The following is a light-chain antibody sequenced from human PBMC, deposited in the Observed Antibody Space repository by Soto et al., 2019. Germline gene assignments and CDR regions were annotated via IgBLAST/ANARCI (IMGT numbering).Light chain of an antibody. CDR1: QSISSN. J-gene: IGKJ4*01. CDR2: AAS. V-gene: IGKV1-39*01. Sequence: DILMTQSPSSLSASLGDRATISCRASQSISSNLNWYQQKPGQAPKLLIYAASSMHTGVPSRFSGSGSGTDFTLTISCLQPEEFVTYFSPLSYSTPLTFGGGTKV. CDR3: PLSYSTPLT.